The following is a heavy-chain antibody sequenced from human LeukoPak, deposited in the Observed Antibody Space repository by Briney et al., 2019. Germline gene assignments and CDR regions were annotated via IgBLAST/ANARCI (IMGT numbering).Heavy chain of an antibody. Sequence: ASVKVSCKASGYTFTSYAMHWVRQAPGQRLEWMGWINAGNGNTKYSQKFQGRVTITRDTSASTAYMELSSLRSEDTAVYYCARDPRGYYDTAFDYWGQGTLVTVSS. CDR2: INAGNGNT. J-gene: IGHJ4*02. CDR1: GYTFTSYA. CDR3: ARDPRGYYDTAFDY. V-gene: IGHV1-3*01. D-gene: IGHD3-22*01.